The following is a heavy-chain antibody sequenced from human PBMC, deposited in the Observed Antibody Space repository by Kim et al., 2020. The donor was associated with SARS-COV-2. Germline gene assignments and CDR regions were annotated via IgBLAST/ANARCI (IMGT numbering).Heavy chain of an antibody. CDR3: AKRTISTSGFDY. CDR1: GFTFGTYA. V-gene: IGHV3-23*01. Sequence: GGSLRLSCTASGFTFGTYAMSWVRQAPGKGLEWVSSITANGGRTHYADSVKGRFTISRDNSKHTLYLQMNSLRAEDTAVYFCAKRTISTSGFDYWGQGTQVTVSS. CDR2: ITANGGRT. D-gene: IGHD3-9*01. J-gene: IGHJ4*02.